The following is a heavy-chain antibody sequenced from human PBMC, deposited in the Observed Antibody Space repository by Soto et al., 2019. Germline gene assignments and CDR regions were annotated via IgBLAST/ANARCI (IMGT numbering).Heavy chain of an antibody. J-gene: IGHJ4*02. CDR1: GFTFSSYS. D-gene: IGHD6-6*01. Sequence: EVQLVESGGGLVKPGGSLRLSCAASGFTFSSYSMNWVRQAPGKGLEWVSSISSSSSYIYYADAVKGRFTISRDNAKNSLYLQMNSLRAEDTAVYYCARDLYSSSARYFDYWGQGTLVTVSS. CDR2: ISSSSSYI. CDR3: ARDLYSSSARYFDY. V-gene: IGHV3-21*01.